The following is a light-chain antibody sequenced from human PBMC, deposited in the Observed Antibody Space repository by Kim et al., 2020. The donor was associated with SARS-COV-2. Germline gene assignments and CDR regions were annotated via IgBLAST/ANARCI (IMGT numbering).Light chain of an antibody. V-gene: IGLV4-69*01. CDR3: QTWGTGTHVV. CDR2: LDIDGSH. CDR1: SGHSSYT. J-gene: IGLJ2*01. Sequence: SVKLTCTLNSGHSSYTSAWHQQQPEKGPRYLMKLDIDGSHRKGDGIPDRFSGSSSGAERYLTISSLQSEDEAAYYCQTWGTGTHVVFGGGTKVTVL.